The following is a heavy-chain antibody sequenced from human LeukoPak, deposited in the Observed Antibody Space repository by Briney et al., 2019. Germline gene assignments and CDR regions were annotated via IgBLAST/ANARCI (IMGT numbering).Heavy chain of an antibody. D-gene: IGHD3-10*01. V-gene: IGHV3-21*01. CDR2: IGSSGSYI. CDR1: GFTFSTYS. Sequence: PGGSLRLSCAASGFTFSTYSMNWVRQAPGKGLEWVSSIGSSGSYIYYADSLKGRFTISRDNAKNSLYLQMNSLRAEDTAVYYCASGGGFGSDAFDIWGQGTMVTVSS. J-gene: IGHJ3*02. CDR3: ASGGGFGSDAFDI.